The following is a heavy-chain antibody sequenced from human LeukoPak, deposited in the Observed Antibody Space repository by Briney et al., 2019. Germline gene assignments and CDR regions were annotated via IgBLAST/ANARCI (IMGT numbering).Heavy chain of an antibody. V-gene: IGHV4-34*01. Sequence: SETLSLTCAVYGGSFSGYYWSWIRQPPGKGLEWIGEINHSGSTNYNPSLKSRVTISVDTSKNQFSLKLSSVTAADTAVYYCARGFNHYDFWSGYSPAWGQGTLVTVSS. CDR1: GGSFSGYY. CDR2: INHSGST. CDR3: ARGFNHYDFWSGYSPA. J-gene: IGHJ5*02. D-gene: IGHD3-3*01.